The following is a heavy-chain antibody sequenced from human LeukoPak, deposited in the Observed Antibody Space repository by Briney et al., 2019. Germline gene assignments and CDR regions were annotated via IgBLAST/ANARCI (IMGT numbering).Heavy chain of an antibody. CDR2: INPGGDRT. CDR1: GYTFTSYY. V-gene: IGHV1-46*01. Sequence: ASVKVPCKASGYTFTSYYIHWVRQAPGQGLEWMGIINPGGDRTTYAQNFQGRVTLTRDASTSTAYMELNSLRSEDTAVYYCARDPGPGNQIDYWGQGSLVTVSS. J-gene: IGHJ4*02. CDR3: ARDPGPGNQIDY. D-gene: IGHD1-14*01.